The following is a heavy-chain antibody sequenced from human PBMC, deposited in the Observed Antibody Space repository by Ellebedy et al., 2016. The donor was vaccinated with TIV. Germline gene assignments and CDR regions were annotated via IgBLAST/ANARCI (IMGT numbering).Heavy chain of an antibody. CDR1: GFTFSSYW. Sequence: GESLKISCAASGFTFSSYWMSWVRQAPGKGLEWVANIKQDGREKYYVDSVKGRFTISRDNAKNSLYLQMNSLRAEDTAVYYCARVYDSIDYWGQGTLVTVSS. CDR3: ARVYDSIDY. CDR2: IKQDGREK. V-gene: IGHV3-7*01. D-gene: IGHD3-22*01. J-gene: IGHJ4*02.